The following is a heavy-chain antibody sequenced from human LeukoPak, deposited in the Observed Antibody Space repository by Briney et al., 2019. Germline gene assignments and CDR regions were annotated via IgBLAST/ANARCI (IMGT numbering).Heavy chain of an antibody. CDR2: VSGSGGST. CDR1: GFTFINYA. J-gene: IGHJ4*02. CDR3: AKDPLTGTISY. V-gene: IGHV3-23*01. D-gene: IGHD1-14*01. Sequence: GGSLRLSCAASGFTFINYAMSWVRQAPGKGLEWVAAVSGSGGSTYYADSVRGRFTISRDNSKNTLYLQMNSLRAEDTAVYYCAKDPLTGTISYWGQGTLVTVSS.